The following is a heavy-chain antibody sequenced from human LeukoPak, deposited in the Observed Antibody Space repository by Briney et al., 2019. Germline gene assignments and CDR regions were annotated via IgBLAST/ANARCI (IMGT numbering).Heavy chain of an antibody. CDR1: GYPFTRYG. CDR2: INPDNGNT. Sequence: ASVKVSCNASGYPFTRYGISWVRQAPGQGLEWMGWINPDNGNTKYAQKFQGRVTMTTDTSTSTAHMELRSLRSDDTAVYYCATYYCSTTSCYPYFFDYWGQGTLVTVSS. D-gene: IGHD2-2*01. CDR3: ATYYCSTTSCYPYFFDY. V-gene: IGHV1-18*01. J-gene: IGHJ4*02.